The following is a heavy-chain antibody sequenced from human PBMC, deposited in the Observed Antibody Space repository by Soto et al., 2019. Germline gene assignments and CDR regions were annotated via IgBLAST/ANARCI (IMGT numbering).Heavy chain of an antibody. D-gene: IGHD3-22*01. CDR2: ISGSGGST. CDR3: AKGVDSSGYYKPDAFDI. V-gene: IGHV3-23*01. CDR1: GFTFSSYA. J-gene: IGHJ3*02. Sequence: PGGSLKLSCAASGFTFSSYAMSWVRQAPGKGLEWVSAISGSGGSTYYADSVKGRFTISRDNSKNTLYLQMNSLRAEDTAVYYCAKGVDSSGYYKPDAFDIWGQGTMVTVSS.